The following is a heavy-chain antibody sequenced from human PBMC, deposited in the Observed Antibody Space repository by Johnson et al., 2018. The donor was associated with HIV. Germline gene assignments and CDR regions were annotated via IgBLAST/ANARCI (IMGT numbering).Heavy chain of an antibody. CDR2: IRYDGSNT. J-gene: IGHJ3*02. D-gene: IGHD2-8*01. CDR3: AREGTIHTAFDI. Sequence: QVQLVESGGGVVQPGRSLRLSCAASGFTFSSYGMHWVRQAPGKGLEWVAFIRYDGSNTYYADSVKGRFTISRDNSKNTLYLQMGSLRPEDMALYYCAREGTIHTAFDIWGQGTMVTVSS. V-gene: IGHV3-30*02. CDR1: GFTFSSYG.